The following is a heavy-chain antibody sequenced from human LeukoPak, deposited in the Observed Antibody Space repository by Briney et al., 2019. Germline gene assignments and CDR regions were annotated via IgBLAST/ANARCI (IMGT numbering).Heavy chain of an antibody. CDR3: ARVKRTSPPYSSPLDY. V-gene: IGHV1-2*02. Sequence: ASVKVSCKASGYTFTSYDINWVRQATGQGLEWMGWINPNSGGTNYAQKFQGRVTMTRDTSISTAYMELSRLRSDDTAVYYCARVKRTSPPYSSPLDYWGQGTLVTVSS. CDR1: GYTFTSYD. D-gene: IGHD5-18*01. CDR2: INPNSGGT. J-gene: IGHJ4*02.